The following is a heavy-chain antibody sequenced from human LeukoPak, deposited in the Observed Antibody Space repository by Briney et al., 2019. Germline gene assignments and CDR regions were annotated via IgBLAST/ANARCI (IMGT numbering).Heavy chain of an antibody. CDR2: IKEDGSEK. CDR1: GFTFSSYW. CDR3: ARGSNWGYRVQVYYFDY. J-gene: IGHJ4*02. V-gene: IGHV3-7*04. Sequence: PGGSLRLSCAASGFTFSSYWMGWVRQAPGKGLEWVANIKEDGSEKYYVDSVKGRFTISRDNAKNSLYLQMNSLRAEDTAVYYCARGSNWGYRVQVYYFDYWGQGTLVTVSS. D-gene: IGHD7-27*01.